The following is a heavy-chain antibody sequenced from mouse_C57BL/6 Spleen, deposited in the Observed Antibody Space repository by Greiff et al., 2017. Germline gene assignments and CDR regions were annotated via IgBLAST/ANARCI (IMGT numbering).Heavy chain of an antibody. CDR3: SRRGYYYGSGLDYAMDY. V-gene: IGHV5-9*01. CDR2: ISGGGGNT. J-gene: IGHJ4*01. D-gene: IGHD1-1*01. CDR1: GFTFSSYT. Sequence: DVMLVESGGGLVKPGGSLKLSCAASGFTFSSYTMSWVRQTPEKRLEWVATISGGGGNTYYPDSVKGRFTISREHAKNTLYMQMSSLRYEYTALYYCSRRGYYYGSGLDYAMDYWGQGTSVTVSS.